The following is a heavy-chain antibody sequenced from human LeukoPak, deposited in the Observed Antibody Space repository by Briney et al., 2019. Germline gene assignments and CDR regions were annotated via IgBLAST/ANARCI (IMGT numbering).Heavy chain of an antibody. D-gene: IGHD4-23*01. J-gene: IGHJ3*02. CDR3: ARVKTTVVTRDAFDI. Sequence: SETLSLTCTVSGGSISSYYWSWIRQPAGKGLEWIGRIYTSGSTNYNPSLKSRVTMSVDTSKNQFSLKLSSVTAADTAVYYCARVKTTVVTRDAFDIWGQGTMVTVSS. CDR2: IYTSGST. CDR1: GGSISSYY. V-gene: IGHV4-4*07.